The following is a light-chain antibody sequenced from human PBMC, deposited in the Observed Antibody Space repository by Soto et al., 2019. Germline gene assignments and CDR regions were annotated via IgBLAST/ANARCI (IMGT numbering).Light chain of an antibody. Sequence: EIVMTQSPAALSVSPGERATLSCRASQSIRSNLAWYQQKRGQAPRLLIYGASTRATGIPARFSGSGSGTEFTLTISSLQPEDFAVYYCQQYNNWPPWTFGQGTKVEVK. V-gene: IGKV3-15*01. J-gene: IGKJ1*01. CDR2: GAS. CDR1: QSIRSN. CDR3: QQYNNWPPWT.